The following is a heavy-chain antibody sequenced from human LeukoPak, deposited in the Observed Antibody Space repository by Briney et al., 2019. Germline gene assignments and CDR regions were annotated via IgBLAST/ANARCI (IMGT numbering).Heavy chain of an antibody. V-gene: IGHV3-7*01. CDR2: VKQDGTEK. CDR1: GFTFRDYW. Sequence: PGGSLRLSCEASGFTFRDYWMTWVRQAPGKGLEWVANVKQDGTEKFYVDSVKGRFTISRDNGKNSLYLQMNSLRVEDTAMYYCARAGGTSWADYWGQGTLVTVSS. J-gene: IGHJ4*02. D-gene: IGHD6-13*01. CDR3: ARAGGTSWADY.